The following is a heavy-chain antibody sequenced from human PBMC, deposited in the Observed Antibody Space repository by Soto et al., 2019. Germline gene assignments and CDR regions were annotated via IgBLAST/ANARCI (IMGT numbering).Heavy chain of an antibody. D-gene: IGHD3-9*01. Sequence: PGWSGRLSCAASGFSFSNSGMHWVRQAPGQWLEWVAVIWFDGRTKFYAHSVNVRFTISRDNAKNSLFLEMNSLRAEDTALYYCARGTPRNALRSFDWPRLDSWGQGTLVTVSS. CDR1: GFSFSNSG. CDR2: IWFDGRTK. CDR3: ARGTPRNALRSFDWPRLDS. J-gene: IGHJ4*02. V-gene: IGHV3-33*03.